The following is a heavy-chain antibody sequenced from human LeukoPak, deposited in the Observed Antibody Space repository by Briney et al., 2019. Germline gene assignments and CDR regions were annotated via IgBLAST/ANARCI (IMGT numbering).Heavy chain of an antibody. CDR2: ISYSGAGT. J-gene: IGHJ3*02. D-gene: IGHD1-26*01. Sequence: PGGSLRLSCAASGFTFSNYGMTWVRQSPGKRLEWLSAISYSGAGTYYADSVKGRFTISRDNSKNTLYLQLNSLRAEDTAVYYCAKRNDIVGATIKGNACDIWGRGTMVTVSS. CDR1: GFTFSNYG. V-gene: IGHV3-23*01. CDR3: AKRNDIVGATIKGNACDI.